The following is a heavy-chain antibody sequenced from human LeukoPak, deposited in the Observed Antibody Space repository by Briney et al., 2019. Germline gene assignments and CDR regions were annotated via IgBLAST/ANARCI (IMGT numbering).Heavy chain of an antibody. CDR3: ARAVADILTGYCDY. Sequence: ASVKVSCKASGYTFTSYGISWVRQAPGQGLEWMGWISAYNDNTNYAQKLQGRVTMTTDTSTSTAYMELRSLRSDDTAVYYCARAVADILTGYCDYWGQGTLVTVSS. V-gene: IGHV1-18*01. CDR2: ISAYNDNT. J-gene: IGHJ4*02. CDR1: GYTFTSYG. D-gene: IGHD3-9*01.